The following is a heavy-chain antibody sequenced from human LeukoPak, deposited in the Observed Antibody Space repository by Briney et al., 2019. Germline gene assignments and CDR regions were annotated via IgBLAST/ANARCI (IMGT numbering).Heavy chain of an antibody. CDR1: GYTFTGYY. CDR2: INPNSGGT. D-gene: IGHD3-9*01. J-gene: IGHJ4*02. Sequence: ASVKVSCKASGYTFTGYYMHWVRQAPGQGLEWMGWINPNSGGTNYAQKFQGRVTMTRDTSISTAYMELSRLRSDDTAVYYCARLTHGLRYFDWSPYYFDYWGQGTLVTVSS. CDR3: ARLTHGLRYFDWSPYYFDY. V-gene: IGHV1-2*02.